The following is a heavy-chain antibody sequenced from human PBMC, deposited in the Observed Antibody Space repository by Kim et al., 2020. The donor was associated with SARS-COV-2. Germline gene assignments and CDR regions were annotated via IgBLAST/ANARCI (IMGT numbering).Heavy chain of an antibody. CDR2: INPSNAYT. CDR1: GYTFTSYW. V-gene: IGHV1-46*01. D-gene: IGHD1-26*01. CDR3: ARAWDQNFDF. J-gene: IGHJ4*02. Sequence: ASVKVSCKASGYTFTSYWIHWVRQAPGQGLEWMGMINPSNAYTRYAQSFQGRVTTTSDTSTSTASMELSSLTSEDTAVYYCARAWDQNFDFWGQGTLVTVYS.